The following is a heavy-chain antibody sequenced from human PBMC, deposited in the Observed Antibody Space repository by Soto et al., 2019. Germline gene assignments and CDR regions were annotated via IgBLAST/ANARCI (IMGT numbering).Heavy chain of an antibody. D-gene: IGHD6-6*01. CDR2: ISAYNGNT. J-gene: IGHJ5*02. CDR3: ARDLSSGSSSAHTWFDP. V-gene: IGHV1-18*04. CDR1: GYTFTSYG. Sequence: GASVKVSCKASGYTFTSYGISWVRQAPGQGLEWMGWISAYNGNTNYAQKLQGRVTMTTDTSTSTAYMELRSLRSDDTAVYYCARDLSSGSSSAHTWFDPWGQGTLVTVSS.